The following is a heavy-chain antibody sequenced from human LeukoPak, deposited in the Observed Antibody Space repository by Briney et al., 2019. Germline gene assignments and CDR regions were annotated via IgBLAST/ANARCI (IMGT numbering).Heavy chain of an antibody. CDR2: IRSKAYGGTT. J-gene: IGHJ1*01. CDR1: GFTFGDYA. Sequence: PGGSLRLFCTASGFTFGDYAMSWVRQAPGKGLEWVGFIRSKAYGGTTEYAASVKGRFTISRDDSKSIAYLQMNSLKTEDTAVYYCTRGYPYGSGSYYDCAEYFQHWGQGTLVTVSS. V-gene: IGHV3-49*04. D-gene: IGHD3-10*01. CDR3: TRGYPYGSGSYYDCAEYFQH.